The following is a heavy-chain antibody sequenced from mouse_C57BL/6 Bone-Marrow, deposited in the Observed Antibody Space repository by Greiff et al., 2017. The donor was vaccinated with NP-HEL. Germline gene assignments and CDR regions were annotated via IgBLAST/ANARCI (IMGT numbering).Heavy chain of an antibody. J-gene: IGHJ1*03. CDR3: ARDGLLWYCDV. CDR1: GYSITSGYY. Sequence: VQLQQSGPGLVKPSQSLSLTCSVTGYSITSGYYWNWIRQFPGNKLEWMGYISYDGSNNYNPSLKNRISITRDTSKNQFFLKLNSVTTEDTATYYCARDGLLWYCDVWGTGTTVTVSS. D-gene: IGHD2-10*01. CDR2: ISYDGSN. V-gene: IGHV3-6*01.